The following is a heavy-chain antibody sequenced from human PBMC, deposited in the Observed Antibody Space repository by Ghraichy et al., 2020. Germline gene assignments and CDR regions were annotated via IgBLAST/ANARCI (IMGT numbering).Heavy chain of an antibody. Sequence: GESLNISCAASGFAFSSYAMNWVRLVPGKGLEWVSSISTTSAYIFYADSVKGRFTISRDNAKNSLSLQMSSLRVEDTAVYYCATNGLVGATTNFDYWGQGTLVTVSS. J-gene: IGHJ4*02. D-gene: IGHD1-26*01. CDR1: GFAFSSYA. V-gene: IGHV3-21*01. CDR2: ISTTSAYI. CDR3: ATNGLVGATTNFDY.